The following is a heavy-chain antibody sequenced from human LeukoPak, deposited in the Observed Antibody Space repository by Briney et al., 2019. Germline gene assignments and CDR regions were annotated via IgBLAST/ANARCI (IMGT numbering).Heavy chain of an antibody. J-gene: IGHJ4*02. V-gene: IGHV4-59*01. CDR2: IYYSGST. D-gene: IGHD1-26*01. Sequence: SETLSLTCTVAGGSISSYYWSWIRQPPGKGLEWIGYIYYSGSTNYNPSLKSRVTISVDTSKNQFSLKLSSVTAADTAVYYCARDRMGEEFFDYWGQGTLVTVSS. CDR3: ARDRMGEEFFDY. CDR1: GGSISSYY.